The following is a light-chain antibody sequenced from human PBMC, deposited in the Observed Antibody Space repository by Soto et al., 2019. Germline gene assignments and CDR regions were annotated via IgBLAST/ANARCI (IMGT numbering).Light chain of an antibody. J-gene: IGLJ2*01. V-gene: IGLV1-44*01. CDR1: SSNIGSKT. CDR2: GKN. Sequence: QAVVTQPPSASGTPGQRVTISCSGSSSNIGSKTVNWYQHLPGTAPKLLVYGKNLRPSGVPDRFSGSKSGTSASLAISGLQSDDEADYYCASWDDSLNGVIFGGGTKLTVL. CDR3: ASWDDSLNGVI.